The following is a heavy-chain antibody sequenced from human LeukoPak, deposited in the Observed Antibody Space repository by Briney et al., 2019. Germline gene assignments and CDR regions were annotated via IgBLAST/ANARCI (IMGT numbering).Heavy chain of an antibody. Sequence: PSETLSLTCTVSGGSFSNYWTWIRQPPGKGLEWIGYIYYSGSTTYNPSLKSRVTISVDTSKTQFSLKLSSVTAADTVVYYCARRDYGSKIDFWGQGTLVTVSS. CDR2: IYYSGST. CDR1: GGSFSNY. J-gene: IGHJ4*02. CDR3: ARRDYGSKIDF. D-gene: IGHD4-23*01. V-gene: IGHV4-59*08.